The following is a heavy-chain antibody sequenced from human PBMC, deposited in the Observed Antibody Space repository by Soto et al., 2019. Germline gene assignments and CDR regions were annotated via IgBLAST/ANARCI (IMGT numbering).Heavy chain of an antibody. J-gene: IGHJ5*02. CDR1: VASCSSGSFY. D-gene: IGHD3-16*02. CDR2: IYYTGST. V-gene: IGHV4-61*01. Sequence: SESLSLTCTVSVASCSSGSFYWSWILQPPGKGLEWIGYIYYTGSTNYSPSLKSGVTILVDTSKNQFSLKLTSVTAADTAVYYCARAVDPIFGVWGTYRYPTWFDPWGQGTLVTVSS. CDR3: ARAVDPIFGVWGTYRYPTWFDP.